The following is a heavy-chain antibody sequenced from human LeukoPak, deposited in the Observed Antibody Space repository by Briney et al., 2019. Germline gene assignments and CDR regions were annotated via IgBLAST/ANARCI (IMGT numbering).Heavy chain of an antibody. J-gene: IGHJ2*01. CDR1: GYTFTTYA. CDR2: ISTYNGNT. D-gene: IGHD2-15*01. CDR3: ARVALGSWYFDL. Sequence: ASVKVSCKASGYTFTTYAISWVRQAPGQGLEWMGWISTYNGNTNYAQKFQGRVTLTTDTSTSTAYMDLRSLRSDDTAVYHCARVALGSWYFDLWGRGTLVTASS. V-gene: IGHV1-18*01.